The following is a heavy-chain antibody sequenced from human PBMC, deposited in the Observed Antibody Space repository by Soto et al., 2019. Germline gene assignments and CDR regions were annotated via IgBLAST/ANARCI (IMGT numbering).Heavy chain of an antibody. CDR2: ISYDGSNK. CDR3: ARPLWRNDYNWGYFDL. J-gene: IGHJ2*01. V-gene: IGHV3-30-3*01. Sequence: QVQLVESGGGVVQPGRSLRLSCAASGFTFSSYAMHWVRHAPGKGLERVAVISYDGSNKYYADSVKGRFTISRDNSKNALYLQMNSLRAEDTAVYYCARPLWRNDYNWGYFDLWGRGTLVTVSS. CDR1: GFTFSSYA. D-gene: IGHD4-4*01.